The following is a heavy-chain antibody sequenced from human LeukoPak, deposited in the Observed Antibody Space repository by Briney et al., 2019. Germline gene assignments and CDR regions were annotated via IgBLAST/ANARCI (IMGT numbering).Heavy chain of an antibody. CDR3: ANFLLHSGSYPPGNAFDI. Sequence: GGSLRLSCAASGFTFSSYAMSWVRQAPGKGLEWVSAISGSGGSTYYADSVKGRFTISRDNSKNTLYLQMNSLRAEDTAVYYCANFLLHSGSYPPGNAFDIWGQGTMVTVSS. D-gene: IGHD1-26*01. V-gene: IGHV3-23*01. CDR2: ISGSGGST. CDR1: GFTFSSYA. J-gene: IGHJ3*02.